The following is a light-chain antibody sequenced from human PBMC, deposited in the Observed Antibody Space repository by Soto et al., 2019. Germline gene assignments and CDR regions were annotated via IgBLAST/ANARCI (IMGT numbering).Light chain of an antibody. CDR2: AAS. CDR1: QSISNY. J-gene: IGKJ3*01. V-gene: IGKV1-39*01. Sequence: DIHMTQSPSSLSASVGDSVTITCRASQSISNYLNWYQQKPGKAPKLLIYAASSLHSGVPSRFSGSGSGTDFILTISSLQPEDFATYFCQQSYITPLTFGPGTKVDIK. CDR3: QQSYITPLT.